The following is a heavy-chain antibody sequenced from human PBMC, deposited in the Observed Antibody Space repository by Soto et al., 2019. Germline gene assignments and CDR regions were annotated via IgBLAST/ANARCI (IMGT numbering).Heavy chain of an antibody. V-gene: IGHV4-30-4*01. Sequence: QVQLQESGPGLVKPSQTLSITCTVSGTTISSGDHYWSWIRQAPGKGLEWIGYMYYTGKTYYNTSLQSRVTLSVDTSKNQFSLKMTSVTAADTAMYFCARVYGRGDYFDFWGRGTLVSVSS. CDR2: MYYTGKT. CDR1: GTTISSGDHY. CDR3: ARVYGRGDYFDF. J-gene: IGHJ4*02. D-gene: IGHD1-26*01.